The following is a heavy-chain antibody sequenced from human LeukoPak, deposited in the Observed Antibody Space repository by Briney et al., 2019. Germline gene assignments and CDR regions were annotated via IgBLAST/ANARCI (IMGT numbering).Heavy chain of an antibody. CDR2: IYHSGST. Sequence: KPSETLSLTCAVSGYSISSGYYWGWIRQPPGKGLEWIGSIYHSGSTYYNPSLKSRVTISVDTSKNQFSLRLSSVTAADTAVYYCARPVDYYYYMDVWGKGTTVTVSS. D-gene: IGHD4-23*01. CDR3: ARPVDYYYYMDV. J-gene: IGHJ6*03. V-gene: IGHV4-38-2*01. CDR1: GYSISSGYY.